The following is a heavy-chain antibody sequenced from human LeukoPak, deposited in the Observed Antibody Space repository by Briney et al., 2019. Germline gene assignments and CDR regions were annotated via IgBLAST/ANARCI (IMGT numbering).Heavy chain of an antibody. CDR1: GGSISSSNW. J-gene: IGHJ4*02. CDR2: IYHSGST. D-gene: IGHD3-22*01. Sequence: PSGTLSLTCAVSGGSISSSNWWSGVRQPPGKGLEWIGEIYHSGSTNYNPSLKSRGTISVDKSNNQFSLKLSSVTAADTAVYYCARGDSSGYYHFDYWGQGTLVTVSS. V-gene: IGHV4-4*02. CDR3: ARGDSSGYYHFDY.